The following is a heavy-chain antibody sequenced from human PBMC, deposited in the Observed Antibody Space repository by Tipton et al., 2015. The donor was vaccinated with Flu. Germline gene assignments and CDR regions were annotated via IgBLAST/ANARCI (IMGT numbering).Heavy chain of an antibody. CDR2: IHRTGST. CDR1: GDSIGSDYY. J-gene: IGHJ5*02. V-gene: IGHV4-38-2*02. Sequence: TLSLTCSVSGDSIGSDYYWGWIRQPPGKGLEWIGNIHRTGSTYYNPSLRSRVTITVDTSKNHFSLRLTSVTAADTAVYFCARDYGDFNWFDPWGQGTLVTVSS. D-gene: IGHD4-17*01. CDR3: ARDYGDFNWFDP.